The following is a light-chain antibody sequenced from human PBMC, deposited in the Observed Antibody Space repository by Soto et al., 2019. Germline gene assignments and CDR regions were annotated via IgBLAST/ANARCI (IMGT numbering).Light chain of an antibody. CDR1: QTIMTY. J-gene: IGKJ4*01. CDR3: QQYYSYPLT. Sequence: DIQMTQSPSSLSASVGDEVTITCRASQTIMTYLNWYQLKPGKPPRLLIYAASTLQSGVPSRFSGSGSGTDFTLTISCLQSEDFATYYCQQYYSYPLTFGGGTKVDIK. CDR2: AAS. V-gene: IGKV1-39*01.